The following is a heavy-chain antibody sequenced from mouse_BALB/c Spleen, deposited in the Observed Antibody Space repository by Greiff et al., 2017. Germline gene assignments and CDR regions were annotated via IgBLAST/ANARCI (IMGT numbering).Heavy chain of an antibody. Sequence: EVKLMESGGGLVQPGGSLRLSCATSGFTFSDFYMEWVRQPPGKRLEWIAASRNKANDYTTEYSASVKGRFIVSRDTSQSILYLQMNALRAEDTAIYYCARDYYGSSYSYAMDYWGQGTSVTVSS. CDR3: ARDYYGSSYSYAMDY. V-gene: IGHV7-1*02. CDR1: GFTFSDFY. D-gene: IGHD1-1*01. CDR2: SRNKANDYTT. J-gene: IGHJ4*01.